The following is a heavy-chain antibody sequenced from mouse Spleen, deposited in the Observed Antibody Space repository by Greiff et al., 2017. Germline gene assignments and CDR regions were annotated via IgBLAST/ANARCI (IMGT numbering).Heavy chain of an antibody. CDR1: GYTFTGYW. V-gene: IGHV1-9*01. J-gene: IGHJ3*01. D-gene: IGHD1-2*01. Sequence: QVQLQQSGAELMKPGASVKLSCKATGYTFTGYWIEWVKQRPGHGLEWIGEILPGSGSTNYNEKFKGKATFTADTSSNTAYMQLSSLTTEDSAIYYCARRFFHYYGSAYWGQGTLVTVSA. CDR3: ARRFFHYYGSAY. CDR2: ILPGSGST.